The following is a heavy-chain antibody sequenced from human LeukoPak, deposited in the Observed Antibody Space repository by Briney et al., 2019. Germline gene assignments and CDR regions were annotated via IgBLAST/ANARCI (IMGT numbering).Heavy chain of an antibody. CDR1: GGSLSGYY. CDR2: IYTSGST. D-gene: IGHD6-6*01. CDR3: AREEAARSFDY. Sequence: SETLSLTYAVYGGSLSGYYWSWIRQPAGKGLEWIGRIYTSGSTNYNPSLKSRVTMSVDTSKNQFSLKLSSVTAADTAVYYCAREEAARSFDYWGQGTLVTVSS. J-gene: IGHJ4*02. V-gene: IGHV4-4*07.